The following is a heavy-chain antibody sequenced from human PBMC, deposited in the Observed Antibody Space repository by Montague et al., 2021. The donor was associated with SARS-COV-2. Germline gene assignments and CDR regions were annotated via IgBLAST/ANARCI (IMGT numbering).Heavy chain of an antibody. Sequence: SETLSLTCAVSGDSSSADNWCTWVHLPPEKGLRWVVEIYHTGSTKYKPSLKSRVSMSDDKSWNQFSLRLTSVTAADTAIYYCARKGSGRSDLAYWGQGALVTGSS. D-gene: IGHD1-26*01. J-gene: IGHJ4*02. CDR1: GDSSSADNW. CDR2: IYHTGST. CDR3: ARKGSGRSDLAY. V-gene: IGHV4-4*02.